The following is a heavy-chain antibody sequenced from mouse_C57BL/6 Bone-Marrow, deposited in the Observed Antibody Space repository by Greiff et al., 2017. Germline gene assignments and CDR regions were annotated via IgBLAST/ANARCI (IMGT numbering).Heavy chain of an antibody. J-gene: IGHJ1*03. CDR2: IYPGSGNT. CDR1: GYTFTDYY. CDR3: AREGGYYSNWYFDV. V-gene: IGHV1-76*01. D-gene: IGHD2-5*01. Sequence: QVQLQQSGAELVRPGASVKLSCKASGYTFTDYYINWVKQRPGQGLEWIARIYPGSGNTYYNEKFKGKATLTAEKSSSTAYMQLSSLTSEDSAVYFCAREGGYYSNWYFDVWGTGTTVTVSS.